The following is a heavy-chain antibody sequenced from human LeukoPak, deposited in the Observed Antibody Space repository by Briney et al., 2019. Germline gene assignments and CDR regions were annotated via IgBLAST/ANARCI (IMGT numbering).Heavy chain of an antibody. CDR2: ISSSSNYI. D-gene: IGHD3-22*01. Sequence: GRSLRLSCGASAFSFSSDSMNWVRQAPGKGLEWVSSISSSSNYIYYADSVKGRFTISRDNAKNSLYLQMNSLRAEDTAVYYCARDPYDSSGYWGQGTLVTVSS. CDR3: ARDPYDSSGY. J-gene: IGHJ4*02. CDR1: AFSFSSDS. V-gene: IGHV3-21*01.